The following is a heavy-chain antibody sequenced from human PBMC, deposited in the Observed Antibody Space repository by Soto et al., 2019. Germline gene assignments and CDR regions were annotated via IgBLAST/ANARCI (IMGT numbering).Heavy chain of an antibody. V-gene: IGHV3-23*01. Sequence: GGSLRLSCEASGLTVTRHAMSWVRQAPGKGLEWVSGISGSGSNTYYADSVKGRFTISKDNSWNTLFLQMNSLRAEDTAVYCCAKDVASIYWYFDFWGRGTL. CDR2: ISGSGSNT. CDR1: GLTVTRHA. J-gene: IGHJ2*01. CDR3: AKDVASIYWYFDF. D-gene: IGHD5-12*01.